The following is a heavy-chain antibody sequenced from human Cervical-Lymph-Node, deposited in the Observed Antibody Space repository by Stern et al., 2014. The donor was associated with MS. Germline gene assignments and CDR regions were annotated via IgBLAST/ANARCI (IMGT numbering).Heavy chain of an antibody. J-gene: IGHJ6*02. Sequence: QLVESGGDLVKPGGSLRLSCAASGFTFSDYYMTWMLQTPGKGLEWVAYISNSGSDIFYTGSVKGRFTISRDNAKNSLHLQMNSLRVEDTSVYYCARAHYGDFWGYYHGMDVLGQGTTVSVSS. CDR1: GFTFSDYY. D-gene: IGHD4-17*01. CDR3: ARAHYGDFWGYYHGMDV. V-gene: IGHV3-11*01. CDR2: ISNSGSDI.